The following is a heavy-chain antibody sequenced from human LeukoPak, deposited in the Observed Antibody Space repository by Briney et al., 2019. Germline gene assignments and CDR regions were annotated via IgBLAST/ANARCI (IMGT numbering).Heavy chain of an antibody. J-gene: IGHJ6*02. D-gene: IGHD6-19*01. V-gene: IGHV3-9*01. CDR2: ISWNSGSI. CDR3: AKDLQWLVRPHYYYYGMDV. CDR1: GFTFDDYA. Sequence: RSGRSLRLSCAASGFTFDDYAMHWVRQAPGKGLEWVSGISWNSGSIGYADSVKGRFTISRDNAKNSLYLQMNSLRAEDTALYYCAKDLQWLVRPHYYYYGMDVWGQGTTVTVSS.